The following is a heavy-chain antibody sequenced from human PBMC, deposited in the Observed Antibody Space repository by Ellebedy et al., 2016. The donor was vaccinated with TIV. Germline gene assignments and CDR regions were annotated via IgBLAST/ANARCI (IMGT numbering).Heavy chain of an antibody. CDR2: ISSSTTYT. CDR1: GFTFSDYY. CDR3: ARDYYGSGSYSSD. V-gene: IGHV3-11*06. D-gene: IGHD3-10*01. Sequence: GESLKISCAASGFTFSDYYMSWIRQAPGKGLEWISYISSSTTYTNYADSVKGRFTISRDNAKNSLYLRMNSLRAEETAVYYCARDYYGSGSYSSDWGQGTLVTVSS. J-gene: IGHJ4*02.